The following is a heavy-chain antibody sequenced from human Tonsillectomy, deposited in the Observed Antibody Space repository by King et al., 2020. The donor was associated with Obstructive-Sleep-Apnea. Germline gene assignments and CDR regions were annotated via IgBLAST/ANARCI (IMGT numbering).Heavy chain of an antibody. CDR2: MNPNRGNT. CDR3: ARGRIYAFDI. J-gene: IGHJ3*02. CDR1: GYTFTSYD. Sequence: VQLVESGAEEKKPGGSVRVSCKAFGYTFTSYDINWVRQATGQGLEWMGWMNPNRGNTGYAQKFQGRVTMTRNTSISTAYMELSSLGSEDTAVYYCARGRIYAFDIWGQGTMVTVSS. D-gene: IGHD2-21*01. V-gene: IGHV1-8*01.